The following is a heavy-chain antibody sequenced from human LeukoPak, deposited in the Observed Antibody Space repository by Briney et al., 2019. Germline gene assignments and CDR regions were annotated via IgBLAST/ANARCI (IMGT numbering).Heavy chain of an antibody. D-gene: IGHD2-2*02. CDR2: IYHSGST. CDR1: GYSISSGYY. CDR3: ARAFHCSSTNCYTRGLDY. Sequence: SETLSLTCAVSGYSISSGYYWGWIRQPPGKGLEGIGSIYHSGSTYYNPSLKSRVTISVDTSKNQFSLKLSSVTAADTAVYYCARAFHCSSTNCYTRGLDYWGQGTLVTVSS. V-gene: IGHV4-38-2*01. J-gene: IGHJ4*02.